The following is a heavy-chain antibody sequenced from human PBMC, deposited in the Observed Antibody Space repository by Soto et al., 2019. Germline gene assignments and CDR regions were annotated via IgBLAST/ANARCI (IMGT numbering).Heavy chain of an antibody. CDR2: IYYSGST. D-gene: IGHD2-15*01. CDR1: GGSISSGGYY. J-gene: IGHJ5*02. Sequence: SETLSLTCTVSGGSISSGGYYWSWIRQHPGKGLEWIGYIYYSGSTYYNPSLKSRVTISVDTSKNQFSLKLSSVTAADTAVYYCARACSGGSCYHGYNWFEPWGQGTLVTVSS. CDR3: ARACSGGSCYHGYNWFEP. V-gene: IGHV4-31*03.